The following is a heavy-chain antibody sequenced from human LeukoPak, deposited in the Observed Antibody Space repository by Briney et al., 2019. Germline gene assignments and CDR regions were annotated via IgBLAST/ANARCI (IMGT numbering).Heavy chain of an antibody. D-gene: IGHD3-10*02. CDR3: AELGITMIGGV. CDR1: GFTFRSYS. Sequence: GGSLRLSCAASGFTFRSYSMNWVRQAPGKGLEWVSSISTSRSYIYYADSVKGRFTISRDNAKNSLYLQMNSLRAEDTAVYYCAELGITMIGGVWGKGTTVTISS. CDR2: ISTSRSYI. V-gene: IGHV3-21*01. J-gene: IGHJ6*04.